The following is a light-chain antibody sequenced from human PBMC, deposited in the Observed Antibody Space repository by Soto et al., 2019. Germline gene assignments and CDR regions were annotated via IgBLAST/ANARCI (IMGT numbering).Light chain of an antibody. J-gene: IGLJ3*02. CDR2: EVS. Sequence: QSALTQFPSASGSPGQSVTISCTGTSSDVGNYKYVSWYQQHPGKAPKLMIYEVSKRPSGVPDRFSGSKSGNTASLTVSGLQAEDEADYYCSSYAGSNNWVFGGGTKLTVL. CDR3: SSYAGSNNWV. CDR1: SSDVGNYKY. V-gene: IGLV2-8*01.